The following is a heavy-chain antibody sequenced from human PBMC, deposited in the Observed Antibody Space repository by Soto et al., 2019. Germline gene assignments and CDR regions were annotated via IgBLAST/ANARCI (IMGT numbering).Heavy chain of an antibody. J-gene: IGHJ5*02. V-gene: IGHV4-31*03. CDR3: ARACKKVVPAAMGYNWFDP. D-gene: IGHD2-2*01. CDR2: IYYSGST. Sequence: QVQLQESGPGLVKPSQTLSLTCTVSGGSISSGGYYWSWIRQHPGKGLEWIGYIYYSGSTYYNPSLKSRVTISVDTSKNQFSLKLSSVTAADTAVYYCARACKKVVPAAMGYNWFDPWGQGTLVTVSS. CDR1: GGSISSGGYY.